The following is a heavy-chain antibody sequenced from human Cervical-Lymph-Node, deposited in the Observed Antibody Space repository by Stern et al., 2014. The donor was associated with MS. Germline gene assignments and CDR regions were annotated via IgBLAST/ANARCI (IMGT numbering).Heavy chain of an antibody. Sequence: QLVQSGPEVKKPGTSVKVSCKASGFTFTSSAVQWVRQARGQRLGWIGWIVVGSGNTNYAQKFQERVTITRDMSTSTAYMELSSLRSEDTAVYYCAAEVAAAGNFDYWGQGTLVTVSS. CDR2: IVVGSGNT. D-gene: IGHD6-13*01. CDR1: GFTFTSSA. CDR3: AAEVAAAGNFDY. J-gene: IGHJ4*02. V-gene: IGHV1-58*01.